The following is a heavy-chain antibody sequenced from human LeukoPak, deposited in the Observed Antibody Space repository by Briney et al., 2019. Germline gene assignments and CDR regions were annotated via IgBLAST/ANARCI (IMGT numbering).Heavy chain of an antibody. V-gene: IGHV3-74*01. CDR2: INSDGSST. J-gene: IGHJ4*02. Sequence: QPGGSLRLSCAASRFPFTTYWMHWVRQAPGKGLVWVSGINSDGSSTTYADSVKGRFTISRDNAKNTLYLQMNSLRAEDTAVYYCARSSGWYDYWGQGTLVTVSS. CDR1: RFPFTTYW. CDR3: ARSSGWYDY. D-gene: IGHD6-19*01.